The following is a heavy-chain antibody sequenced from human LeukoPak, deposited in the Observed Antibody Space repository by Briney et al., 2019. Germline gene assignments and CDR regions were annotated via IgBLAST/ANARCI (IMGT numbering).Heavy chain of an antibody. CDR1: GFTFSSYS. CDR3: AIVRWFGELLNY. CDR2: ISSSSSYI. D-gene: IGHD3-10*01. V-gene: IGHV3-21*01. Sequence: GGSLRLSCAASGFTFSSYSMNWVRQAPGKGLEWVSSISSSSSYIYYADSVKGRFTISRNNAKNSLYLQMNSLRAEDTAVYYCAIVRWFGELLNYLGQGTLVTVSS. J-gene: IGHJ4*02.